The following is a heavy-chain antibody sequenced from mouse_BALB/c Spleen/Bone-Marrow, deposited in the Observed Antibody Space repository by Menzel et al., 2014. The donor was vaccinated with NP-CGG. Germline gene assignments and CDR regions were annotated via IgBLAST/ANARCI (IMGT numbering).Heavy chain of an antibody. D-gene: IGHD2-4*01. CDR2: IWGGGST. CDR1: GFSLTDSG. CDR3: AKLSTMITTFAY. V-gene: IGHV2-6-5*01. Sequence: VKLQESGPGLVAPSQSLSITCTVSGFSLTDSGVSWIRQPPGKGLEWLGIIWGGGSTYYNSDFKSRVNISKNNFKSQVFLKLNSLQTEDTAMYYCAKLSTMITTFAYWGQGTLVTVSA. J-gene: IGHJ3*01.